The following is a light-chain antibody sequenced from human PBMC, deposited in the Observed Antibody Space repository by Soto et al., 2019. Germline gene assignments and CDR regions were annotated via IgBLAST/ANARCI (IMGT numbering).Light chain of an antibody. CDR3: QTWGTGDV. CDR1: SGHSSYA. Sequence: QSVLTQSPSASASLGASVKLTCTLSSGHSSYAIAWHQQQPEKGPRYLMNLNSDGSLSKGDGIPDRFSGSSSGAERYLTISSLQSEDEADYYCQTWGTGDVFGTGTKVTVL. V-gene: IGLV4-69*01. J-gene: IGLJ1*01. CDR2: LNSDGSL.